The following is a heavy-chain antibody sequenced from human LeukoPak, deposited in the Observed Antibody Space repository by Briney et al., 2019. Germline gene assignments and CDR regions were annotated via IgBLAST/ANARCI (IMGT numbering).Heavy chain of an antibody. CDR3: AREGQLVLYYYYCMDV. D-gene: IGHD6-6*01. Sequence: AGGSLRLSCAASGFTFSSYEMNWVRQAPGKGLEWVSYISSSGSTIYYADSVKGRFTISRDNAKNSLYLQMNSLRAEDTAVYYCAREGQLVLYYYYCMDVWGKGTTVTISS. CDR1: GFTFSSYE. J-gene: IGHJ6*03. CDR2: ISSSGSTI. V-gene: IGHV3-48*03.